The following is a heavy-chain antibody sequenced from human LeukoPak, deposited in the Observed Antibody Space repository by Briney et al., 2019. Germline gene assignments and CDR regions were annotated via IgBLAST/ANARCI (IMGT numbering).Heavy chain of an antibody. Sequence: GGSLRLSCAASGFTFSSYAMHRVRQAPGKGLEWVAVISYDGSNKYYADSVKGRFTISRDNSKNTLYLQMNSLRAEDTAVYYCARPYYYDSSGYLSGYFDYWGQGTLVTVSS. V-gene: IGHV3-30*04. J-gene: IGHJ4*02. CDR3: ARPYYYDSSGYLSGYFDY. D-gene: IGHD3-22*01. CDR1: GFTFSSYA. CDR2: ISYDGSNK.